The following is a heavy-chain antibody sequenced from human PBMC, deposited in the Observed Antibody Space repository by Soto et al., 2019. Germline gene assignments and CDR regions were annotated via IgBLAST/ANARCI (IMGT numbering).Heavy chain of an antibody. CDR1: GFSLSTSGVG. D-gene: IGHD6-13*01. Sequence: SGPYAGEPTQTLTLTCTFSGFSLSTSGVGVGWIRQPPGKALEWLALIYWNDDKRYSPSLKSRLTITKDTSKNQVVLTMTNMDPVDTATYYCAHSRIAAAGPSVDYWGQGTLVTVSS. CDR2: IYWNDDK. J-gene: IGHJ4*02. CDR3: AHSRIAAAGPSVDY. V-gene: IGHV2-5*01.